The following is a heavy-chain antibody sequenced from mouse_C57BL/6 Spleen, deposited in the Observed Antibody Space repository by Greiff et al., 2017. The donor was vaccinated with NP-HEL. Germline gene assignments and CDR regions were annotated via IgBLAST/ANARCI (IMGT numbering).Heavy chain of an antibody. D-gene: IGHD4-1*01. CDR1: GFNIKDYY. Sequence: EVQLQQSGAELVRPGASVKLSCTASGFNIKDYYMHWVKQRPEQGLEWIGRIDPEDGDTEYARKFQGKATMTADTSSNTAYLQLSSLTSEDTAVYYCTKGLLLGRGYFDVWGTGTTVTVSS. J-gene: IGHJ1*03. V-gene: IGHV14-1*01. CDR2: IDPEDGDT. CDR3: TKGLLLGRGYFDV.